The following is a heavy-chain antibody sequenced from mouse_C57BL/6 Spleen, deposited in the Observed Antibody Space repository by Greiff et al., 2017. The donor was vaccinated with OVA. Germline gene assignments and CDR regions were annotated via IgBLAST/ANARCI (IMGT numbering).Heavy chain of an antibody. Sequence: EVMLVESGGGLVQPGGSLKLSCAASGFTFSDYYMYWVRQTPEKRLEWVAYISTGGGSTYYHDTVKGRVTIFRDKAKNTLYLQMSRMKSEDTAMYYCARRGNGGYYFDYWGQGTTLTVSS. J-gene: IGHJ2*01. V-gene: IGHV5-12*01. D-gene: IGHD1-1*01. CDR1: GFTFSDYY. CDR3: ARRGNGGYYFDY. CDR2: ISTGGGST.